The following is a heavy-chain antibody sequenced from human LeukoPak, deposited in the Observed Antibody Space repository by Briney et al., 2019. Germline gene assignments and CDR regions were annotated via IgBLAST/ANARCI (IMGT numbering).Heavy chain of an antibody. V-gene: IGHV3-23*01. D-gene: IGHD6-13*01. Sequence: PGGSLRLSCAASGFTFSNYAMSWVRQAPGKGLEWVSAITSGDSTHYADSVKGRFTISRDNSKNTLYLQMNSLRAEDTAVYHCARAYSSSWYDYWGQGTLVTVSS. CDR2: ITSGDST. CDR1: GFTFSNYA. CDR3: ARAYSSSWYDY. J-gene: IGHJ4*02.